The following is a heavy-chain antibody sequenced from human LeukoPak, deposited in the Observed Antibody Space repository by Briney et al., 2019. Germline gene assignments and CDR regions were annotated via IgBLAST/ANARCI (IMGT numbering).Heavy chain of an antibody. CDR1: GGSISSSSYY. Sequence: SETLSLTCTVSGGSISSSSYYWGWIRQPPGKGLEWIGSIYYSGSTYYNPSLKSRVTISVDTSKNQFSLKLSSVTAADTAVYYCARRGKILNCSSTSCYYYYYMDVWGKGTTVTVSS. D-gene: IGHD2-2*01. J-gene: IGHJ6*03. CDR2: IYYSGST. CDR3: ARRGKILNCSSTSCYYYYYMDV. V-gene: IGHV4-39*07.